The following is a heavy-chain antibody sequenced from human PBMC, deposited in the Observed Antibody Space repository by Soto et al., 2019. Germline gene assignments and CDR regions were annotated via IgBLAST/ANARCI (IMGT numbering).Heavy chain of an antibody. CDR3: ANLVVTIRGYKYHSGMAV. CDR1: RDTFNNYI. V-gene: IGHV1-69*02. J-gene: IGHJ6*02. Sequence: QVQLVQSGAEVKKPGSSVKVSCKASRDTFNNYIFSWVRQAPGQGLEWMGRVVPILHGTNYAQKFQGRVTIXAAXSTSTVYMELSSLGSEDTAVYYGANLVVTIRGYKYHSGMAVWGQGTAVTVSS. D-gene: IGHD5-12*01. CDR2: VVPILHGT.